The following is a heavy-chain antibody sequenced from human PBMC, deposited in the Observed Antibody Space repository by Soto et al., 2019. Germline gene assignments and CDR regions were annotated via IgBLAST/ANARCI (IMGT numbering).Heavy chain of an antibody. V-gene: IGHV4-30-2*01. J-gene: IGHJ4*02. CDR1: GGSINTATHS. CDR3: ARGGGVSTTGDDY. CDR2: IYHSGST. Sequence: QLQLQESGSGLVKPSQTLSLTCAVSGGSINTATHSWSWIRQPPGKGLEWIGYIYHSGSTYYNPSVKSRVPMPRDKSNHPLSRGVSSVTAAATAVYYWARGGGVSTTGDDYWGQGILVTVSS. D-gene: IGHD3-16*01.